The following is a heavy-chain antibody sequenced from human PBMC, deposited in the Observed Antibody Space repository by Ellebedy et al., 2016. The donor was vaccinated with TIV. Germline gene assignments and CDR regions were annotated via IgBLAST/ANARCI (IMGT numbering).Heavy chain of an antibody. Sequence: AASVKVSCKASGYSFTSYAMHWVRQAPGQRLEWMGWINAGNGNTKYSQKFQGRVTITRDTSASTVYMELSSLRSEDTAVYYCAREVIAAAARQPNFDYWGQGTLVTVSS. CDR3: AREVIAAAARQPNFDY. CDR1: GYSFTSYA. D-gene: IGHD6-13*01. V-gene: IGHV1-3*01. CDR2: INAGNGNT. J-gene: IGHJ4*02.